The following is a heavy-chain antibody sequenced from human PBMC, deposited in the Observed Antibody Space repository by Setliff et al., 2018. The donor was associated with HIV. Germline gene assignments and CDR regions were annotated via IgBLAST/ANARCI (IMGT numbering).Heavy chain of an antibody. V-gene: IGHV4-31*03. J-gene: IGHJ4*02. CDR1: GGSISSGGFY. Sequence: SETLSLTCTVSGGSISSGGFYWSWIRQRPGKGLEWIGYMYYTGSTYYNPSLKSRATISVDTSKNQFSLTLSSVTAADTAVYYCARDISGVGGPKYYFDYWGQGTLVTVSS. D-gene: IGHD1-26*01. CDR3: ARDISGVGGPKYYFDY. CDR2: MYYTGST.